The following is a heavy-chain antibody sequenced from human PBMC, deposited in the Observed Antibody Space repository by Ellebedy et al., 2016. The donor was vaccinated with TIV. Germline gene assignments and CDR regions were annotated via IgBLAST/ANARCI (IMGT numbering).Heavy chain of an antibody. CDR1: GFTFSSYA. CDR2: ISGSGDTT. CDR3: TKRGVGWAAFDI. D-gene: IGHD6-19*01. V-gene: IGHV3-23*01. Sequence: PGGSLTLSCAASGFTFSSYAMNWVRQAPWKWLEWVSAISGSGDTTYYADSVKCRFTISRDTSQDTVHLKMNSLRAEDTAVYYCTKRGVGWAAFDIWGPGTMVTVSS. J-gene: IGHJ3*02.